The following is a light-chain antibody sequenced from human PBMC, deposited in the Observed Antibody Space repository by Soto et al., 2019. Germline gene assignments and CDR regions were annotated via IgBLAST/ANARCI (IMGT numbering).Light chain of an antibody. CDR3: QQYNKWPPYT. CDR1: QSVSTN. CDR2: AAS. V-gene: IGKV3-15*01. Sequence: EIVMTQSPVTLSVSPGDRAALSCRASQSVSTNLAWYQQKPGQPPRLLIYAASTRATCVPARFSGSGSGTEFTLTISSLQSEDFAVYFCQQYNKWPPYTFGQGTKLEIK. J-gene: IGKJ2*01.